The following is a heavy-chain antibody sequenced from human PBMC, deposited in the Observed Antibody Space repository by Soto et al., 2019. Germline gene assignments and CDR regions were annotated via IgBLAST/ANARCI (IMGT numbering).Heavy chain of an antibody. V-gene: IGHV1-2*02. Sequence: QVPLVQSGAEVKKPGASVKVSCQTSGYTFTGYSIHWVRQAPGHGLEWMGWINPETGGTNYAQKFRGRVTMSRDTSIDTAYMELSSLRSDDTAVYFCGWFGGKFDFWGQGTLVTVSS. CDR1: GYTFTGYS. CDR3: GWFGGKFDF. D-gene: IGHD3-3*01. CDR2: INPETGGT. J-gene: IGHJ4*02.